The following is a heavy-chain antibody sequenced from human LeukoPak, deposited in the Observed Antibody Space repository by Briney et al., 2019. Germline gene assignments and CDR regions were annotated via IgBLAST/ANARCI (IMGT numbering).Heavy chain of an antibody. D-gene: IGHD4-17*01. Sequence: GGSLRLSCAASGFTFSSYAMSWVRQATGKALECVSAISGSGANTYYADSVQGRFTVSRDNSKNTLYLQMNSLRAEGTAVYYCAKLGAGDYPYFFDSWGQGTLVTVSS. CDR1: GFTFSSYA. CDR3: AKLGAGDYPYFFDS. CDR2: ISGSGANT. V-gene: IGHV3-23*01. J-gene: IGHJ4*02.